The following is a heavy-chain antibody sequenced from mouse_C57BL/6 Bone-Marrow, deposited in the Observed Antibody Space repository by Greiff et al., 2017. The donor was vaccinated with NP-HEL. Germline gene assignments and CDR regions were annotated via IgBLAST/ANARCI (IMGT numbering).Heavy chain of an antibody. CDR2: ISNKATGYTT. CDR1: GFTFTDYY. V-gene: IGHV7-4*01. Sequence: EVKLVESGGGLVQPGASLRLSCAASGFTFTDYYISWVRQPPGQAPEWLALISNKATGYTTEYTASVKGRFTISRDKSQNNLYLQMNTLSAEDSATYYCVNGNWGYAMDYWGQGTSVTVSS. D-gene: IGHD4-1*01. CDR3: VNGNWGYAMDY. J-gene: IGHJ4*01.